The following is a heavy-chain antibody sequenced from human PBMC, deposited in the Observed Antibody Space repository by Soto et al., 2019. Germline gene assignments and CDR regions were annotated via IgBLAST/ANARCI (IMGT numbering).Heavy chain of an antibody. CDR3: ARDGSYYDSSGPAVY. Sequence: LRLSCAASGFTVSSNYMSWVRQAPGKGLEWVSVIYSGGSTYYADSVKGRFTISRDNSKNTLYLQMNSLRAEDTAVYYCARDGSYYDSSGPAVYWGQGTLVTVSS. D-gene: IGHD3-22*01. V-gene: IGHV3-53*01. CDR2: IYSGGST. CDR1: GFTVSSNY. J-gene: IGHJ4*02.